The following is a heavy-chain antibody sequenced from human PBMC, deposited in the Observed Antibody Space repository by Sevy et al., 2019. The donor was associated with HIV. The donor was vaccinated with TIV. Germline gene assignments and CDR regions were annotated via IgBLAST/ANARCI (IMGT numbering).Heavy chain of an antibody. Sequence: GGSLRLSCAASGFTFSSYAMSWVRQAPGKGLEWVSAIRGSGGSTYYADSVKGRFTISRDNSKNTLYLQMNSLRAEDTAVYYCAKVRTIVVVPAAIYFDYWGQGTLVTVSS. CDR3: AKVRTIVVVPAAIYFDY. CDR2: IRGSGGST. J-gene: IGHJ4*02. V-gene: IGHV3-23*01. CDR1: GFTFSSYA. D-gene: IGHD2-2*01.